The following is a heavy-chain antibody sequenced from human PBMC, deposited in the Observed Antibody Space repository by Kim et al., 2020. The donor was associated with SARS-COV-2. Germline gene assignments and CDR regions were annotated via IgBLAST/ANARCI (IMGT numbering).Heavy chain of an antibody. J-gene: IGHJ6*02. CDR3: ARDEDYYYYGMDV. Sequence: AVYVKSRITINQDTSKNQFSLQLNSVTPEDTAVYYCARDEDYYYYGMDVWGQGTTVTVSS. V-gene: IGHV6-1*01.